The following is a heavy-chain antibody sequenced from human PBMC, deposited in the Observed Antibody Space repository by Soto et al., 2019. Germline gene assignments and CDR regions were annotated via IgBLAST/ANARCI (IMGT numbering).Heavy chain of an antibody. V-gene: IGHV4-39*01. D-gene: IGHD4-4*01. CDR3: VRGGKYRLQETYYFDY. CDR1: GDSTSNSNYY. J-gene: IGHJ4*02. Sequence: QLQLQESGPGLVKPSETLSLSCSVSGDSTSNSNYYWGWIRQPPGRGLEWVGSIDYYGNTYYNPSVKSRVSVSVDTSKGLFSVRLTSVTAADTAVYYCVRGGKYRLQETYYFDYWGQGALVTVSS. CDR2: IDYYGNT.